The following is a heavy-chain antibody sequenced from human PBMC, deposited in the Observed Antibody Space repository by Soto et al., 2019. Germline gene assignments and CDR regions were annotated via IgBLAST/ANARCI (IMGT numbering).Heavy chain of an antibody. D-gene: IGHD3-3*01. Sequence: SETLSLTCDVSGDSIINNYWWTCVRQPPGRGLEWIGEIFHSGSTNYNPPLKSRVNISLDKSKNRFSLILRSVTAADTAVYYCARGDFWSGLDYWGQGILVTVSS. J-gene: IGHJ4*02. V-gene: IGHV4-4*02. CDR1: GDSIINNYW. CDR2: IFHSGST. CDR3: ARGDFWSGLDY.